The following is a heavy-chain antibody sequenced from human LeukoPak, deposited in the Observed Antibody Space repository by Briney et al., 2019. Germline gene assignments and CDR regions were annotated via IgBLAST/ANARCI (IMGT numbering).Heavy chain of an antibody. V-gene: IGHV3-74*01. Sequence: GGSLRLSCAASGFTFSSYWMHWVRQAPGKGLVWVSRIKSDGSGTSYADSVKGRFTISRDNAKNTLYLQMNSLRAEDTAVYYCARGGPSTISYCGSDCYSTGLIDYWGQGTLVTVSS. CDR3: ARGGPSTISYCGSDCYSTGLIDY. CDR1: GFTFSSYW. D-gene: IGHD2-21*02. CDR2: IKSDGSGT. J-gene: IGHJ4*02.